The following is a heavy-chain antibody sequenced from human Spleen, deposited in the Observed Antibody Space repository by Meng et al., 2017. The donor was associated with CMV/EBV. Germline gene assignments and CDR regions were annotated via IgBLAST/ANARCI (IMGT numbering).Heavy chain of an antibody. CDR3: ARGGQQLVRSFDY. V-gene: IGHV3-30-3*01. CDR2: ISYDGSNK. Sequence: QVQLVGSGGGLVHPGRSLRLPCAASGFTFSGDAMHWVRQAPDKGLEWVAVISYDGSNKYYADSVKGRFTISRDNSKNTLYLQMNSLRAEDTAVYYCARGGQQLVRSFDYWGQGTLVTVAS. D-gene: IGHD6-6*01. CDR1: GFTFSGDA. J-gene: IGHJ4*02.